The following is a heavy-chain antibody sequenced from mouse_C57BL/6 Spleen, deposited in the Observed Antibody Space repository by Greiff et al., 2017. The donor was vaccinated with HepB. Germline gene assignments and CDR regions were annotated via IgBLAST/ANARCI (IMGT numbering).Heavy chain of an antibody. CDR1: GYTFTSYW. V-gene: IGHV1-50*01. D-gene: IGHD3-2*02. CDR2: IDPSDSYT. J-gene: IGHJ3*01. CDR3: ARVGQRRLRAWFAY. Sequence: VQLQQSGAELVKPGASVKLSCKASGYTFTSYWMQWVKQRPGQGLEWIGEIDPSDSYTNYNQKFKGKATLTVDTSSSTAYMQLSSLTSEDSAVYYWARVGQRRLRAWFAYWGQGTLVTVSA.